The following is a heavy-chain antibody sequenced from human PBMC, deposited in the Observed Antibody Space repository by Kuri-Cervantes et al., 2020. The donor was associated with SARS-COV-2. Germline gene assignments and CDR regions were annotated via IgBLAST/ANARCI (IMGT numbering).Heavy chain of an antibody. CDR2: ISGSGGST. CDR1: GFTFSSYA. J-gene: IGHJ4*02. CDR3: AKVPVGAVAGTDEYYFDY. Sequence: GESLKISCAASGFTFSSYAMSWVRQAPGKGLEWVSAISGSGGSTYYADSVKGRFTIPRDNSKNTLYLQMNSLRAEDTAVYYCAKVPVGAVAGTDEYYFDYWGQGTLVTVSS. V-gene: IGHV3-23*01. D-gene: IGHD6-19*01.